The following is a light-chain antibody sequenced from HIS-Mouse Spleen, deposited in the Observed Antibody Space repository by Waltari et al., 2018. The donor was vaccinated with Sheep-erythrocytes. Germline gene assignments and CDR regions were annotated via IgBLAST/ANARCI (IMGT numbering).Light chain of an antibody. CDR2: AAS. V-gene: IGKV1-39*01. CDR3: QQSYSTPQFT. Sequence: DIQMTQSPSSLSASAGDSVTITCRASQSISSYLNWYQQKPGKAPKLLIYAASSLQSGVPSRFSGSGSGTDFTLTISSLQPEDFATYYCQQSYSTPQFTFGPGTKVDIK. J-gene: IGKJ3*01. CDR1: QSISSY.